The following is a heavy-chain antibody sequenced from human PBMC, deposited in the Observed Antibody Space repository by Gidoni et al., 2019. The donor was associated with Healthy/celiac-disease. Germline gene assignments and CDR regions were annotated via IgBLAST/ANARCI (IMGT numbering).Heavy chain of an antibody. Sequence: EVQLVESGGGLVQPGGSLRLSCAASGFTFSSSWMSWVRQAPGKGLEWVANIKQDGSEKYYVDSVKGRFTISRDNAKNSLYLQMNSLRAEDTAVYYCARDEAILWFGEFPDAFDIWGQGTMVTVSS. CDR2: IKQDGSEK. J-gene: IGHJ3*02. D-gene: IGHD3-10*01. V-gene: IGHV3-7*05. CDR3: ARDEAILWFGEFPDAFDI. CDR1: GFTFSSSW.